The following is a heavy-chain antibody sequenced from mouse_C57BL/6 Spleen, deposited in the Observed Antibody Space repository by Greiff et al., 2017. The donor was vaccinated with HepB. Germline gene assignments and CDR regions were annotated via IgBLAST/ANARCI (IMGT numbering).Heavy chain of an antibody. CDR2: INPSSGYT. CDR1: GYTFTSYT. V-gene: IGHV1-4*01. Sequence: VQLQQSGAELARPGASVKMSCKASGYTFTSYTMHWVKQRPGQGLEWIGSINPSSGYTKYNQKFKDKATLTADKSSSTAYMQLSSLTSEDSAVYYCARSSYGNYVAMYYWGQGTSVTVSS. D-gene: IGHD2-1*01. J-gene: IGHJ4*01. CDR3: ARSSYGNYVAMYY.